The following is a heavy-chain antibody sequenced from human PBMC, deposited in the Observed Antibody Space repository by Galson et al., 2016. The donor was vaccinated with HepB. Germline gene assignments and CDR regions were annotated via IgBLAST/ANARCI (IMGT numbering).Heavy chain of an antibody. D-gene: IGHD6-13*01. CDR1: GFTFSDYY. Sequence: SLRLYCAASGFTFSDYYMTWIRQAPGKGLEWVSYISSSGNVIYYADSVKGRFTISRDNAENSLYLQMNSLRAEDTAVYYCASRRYTGRGGYSSSWLREYWGQGTLVTVSS. CDR3: ASRRYTGRGGYSSSWLREY. J-gene: IGHJ4*02. V-gene: IGHV3-11*01. CDR2: ISSSGNVI.